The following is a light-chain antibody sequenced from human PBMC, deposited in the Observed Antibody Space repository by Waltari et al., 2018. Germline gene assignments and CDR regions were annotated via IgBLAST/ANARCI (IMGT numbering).Light chain of an antibody. Sequence: QSVLTQPPSASGTPGQRVTISCSGSRSNIGNHYVYWYQQLPGTAPTLLIYRNNQRPSGVPARFSGSKAGTSDSLAISGLRSEDEADYYCAAWDDSLSGRVFGGGTKVTVL. CDR3: AAWDDSLSGRV. CDR2: RNN. J-gene: IGLJ3*02. CDR1: RSNIGNHY. V-gene: IGLV1-47*01.